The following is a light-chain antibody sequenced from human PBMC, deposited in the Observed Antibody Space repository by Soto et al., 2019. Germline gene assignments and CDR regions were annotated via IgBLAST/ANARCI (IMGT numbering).Light chain of an antibody. J-gene: IGLJ2*01. V-gene: IGLV2-11*01. CDR3: CSYAGSYTFVV. CDR2: DVI. Sequence: QSALTQPRSVSGSPGQSVTISCTGTSSDVGGYYYVSWYQQHPGKAPKLLIYDVIKRPSGVPDRFSGSKSGNTASLTISGLQAEDEADYYCCSYAGSYTFVVFGGGTKLTVL. CDR1: SSDVGGYYY.